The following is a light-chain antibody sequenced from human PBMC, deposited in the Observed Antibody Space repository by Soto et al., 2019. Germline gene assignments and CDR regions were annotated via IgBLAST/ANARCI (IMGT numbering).Light chain of an antibody. CDR3: CSYAGRYSWV. Sequence: QSVLTQPRSVSGSPGQSVTISCTGTSSDVGGYNYVSWYQQHPGKVPKLMIFDVTTRPSGVPDRFSGSKSGYTASLTISGLQAEDEADYSCCSYAGRYSWVFGGGTKVTVL. J-gene: IGLJ3*02. CDR1: SSDVGGYNY. V-gene: IGLV2-11*01. CDR2: DVT.